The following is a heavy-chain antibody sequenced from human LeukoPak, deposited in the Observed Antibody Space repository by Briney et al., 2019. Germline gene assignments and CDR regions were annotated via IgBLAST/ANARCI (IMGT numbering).Heavy chain of an antibody. Sequence: GGSLRLSCAASGFTFDDYTMHWVRQAPGKGLEWVSVISWDGISTHYADSVKGRFTISRDNSKNSLYLQMNSLRTEDTALYYCAKKKRGSYYFDYWGQGTLVTVSS. J-gene: IGHJ4*02. CDR1: GFTFDDYT. CDR2: ISWDGIST. D-gene: IGHD1-26*01. CDR3: AKKKRGSYYFDY. V-gene: IGHV3-43*01.